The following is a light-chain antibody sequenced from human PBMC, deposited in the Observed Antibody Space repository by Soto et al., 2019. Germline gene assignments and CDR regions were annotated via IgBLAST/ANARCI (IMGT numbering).Light chain of an antibody. Sequence: QSALTQPASVSGSPGQSITICCTGTSSDVGGYNYVSWYQQHPGKAPKLMIYEVSNRPSGVSNRFSGSKSGNRASLTISGLQAEDEADYYCSSYTSSSTQVVFGAGTKLTVL. V-gene: IGLV2-14*01. CDR2: EVS. CDR3: SSYTSSSTQVV. CDR1: SSDVGGYNY. J-gene: IGLJ2*01.